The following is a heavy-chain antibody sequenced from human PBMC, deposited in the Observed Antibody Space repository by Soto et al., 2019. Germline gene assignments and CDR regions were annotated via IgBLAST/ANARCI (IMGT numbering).Heavy chain of an antibody. Sequence: GGSLRLSCAASGFGVSNNYMSWVRQAPGKGLEWVSAINSGGNTYYADSVKGRFTISRDNSKNSLFLQMTSLRVEDTAVYYCARGKYYYEISGYPSWGQGTLVTVSS. CDR1: GFGVSNNY. CDR3: ARGKYYYEISGYPS. CDR2: INSGGNT. J-gene: IGHJ4*02. D-gene: IGHD3-22*01. V-gene: IGHV3-66*01.